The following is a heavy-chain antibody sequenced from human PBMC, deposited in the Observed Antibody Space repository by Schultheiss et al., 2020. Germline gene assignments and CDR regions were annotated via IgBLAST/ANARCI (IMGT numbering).Heavy chain of an antibody. V-gene: IGHV4-4*07. D-gene: IGHD2-8*01. CDR1: GGSISSYY. Sequence: SETLSLTCTVSGGSISSYYWSWIRQPAGKGLEWIGRIYTSGSTNYNPSLKSRVTISVDTSKNQFSLKLSSVTAADTAVHYCARVRRTKYYYYYMDVWGKGTTVTVSS. CDR3: ARVRRTKYYYYYMDV. CDR2: IYTSGST. J-gene: IGHJ6*03.